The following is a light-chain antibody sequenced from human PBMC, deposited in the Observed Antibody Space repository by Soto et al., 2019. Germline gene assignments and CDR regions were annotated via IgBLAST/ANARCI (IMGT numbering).Light chain of an antibody. J-gene: IGLJ1*01. Sequence: QSALTQPASVSGSPGQSITISCTGTSSDVGSDNLVSWYQQHPGKAPKLMIYEGSKRPSGVSNRFSGSKSGNTASLTISGIQAEDEADYYCCSYAGSSTSLYVFGTGTKVTVL. V-gene: IGLV2-23*01. CDR1: SSDVGSDNL. CDR3: CSYAGSSTSLYV. CDR2: EGS.